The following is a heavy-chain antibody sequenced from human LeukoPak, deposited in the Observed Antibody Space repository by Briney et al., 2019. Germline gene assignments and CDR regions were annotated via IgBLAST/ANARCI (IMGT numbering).Heavy chain of an antibody. CDR2: INHNGNVN. V-gene: IGHV3-7*03. CDR1: GLTFSSYW. J-gene: IGHJ6*02. D-gene: IGHD3-16*01. Sequence: GRSLRLSCAASGLTFSSYWMNWARQAPGKGLEWVASINHNGNVNYYVDSVKGRFTISRDNAKNSLYLQMSNLRAEDTAVYFCARGGGLDFWGQGATVTVSS. CDR3: ARGGGLDF.